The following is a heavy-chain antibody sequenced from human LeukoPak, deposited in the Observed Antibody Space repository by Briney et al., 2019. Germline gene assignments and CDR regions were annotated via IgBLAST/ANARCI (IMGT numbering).Heavy chain of an antibody. J-gene: IGHJ5*02. CDR3: ARDYYDMAQTDRYNWFDP. CDR2: ISYDGSNK. D-gene: IGHD3-22*01. V-gene: IGHV3-30*04. CDR1: GFTFSSYA. Sequence: GGSLRLSCAASGFTFSSYAMHWVRQAPGKGLEWVAVISYDGSNKYYADSVKGRFTISRDNFKNTLYLQMNSLRAEDTAVYYCARDYYDMAQTDRYNWFDPWGQGTLVTVSS.